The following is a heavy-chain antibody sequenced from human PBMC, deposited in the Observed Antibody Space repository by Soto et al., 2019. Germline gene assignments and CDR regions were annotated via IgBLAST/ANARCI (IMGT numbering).Heavy chain of an antibody. CDR2: INSDGSST. CDR3: AREQGYCSSTSCQPYYYYYYYMDV. D-gene: IGHD2-2*01. Sequence: VQLVESGGGLVQPGGSLRLSCAASGFTFSSYWMHWVRQAPGKGLVWVSRINSDGSSTSYADSVKGRFTISRDNAKNTLYLQMNSLRAEDTAVYYCAREQGYCSSTSCQPYYYYYYYMDVWGKGTTVTVSS. J-gene: IGHJ6*03. CDR1: GFTFSSYW. V-gene: IGHV3-74*01.